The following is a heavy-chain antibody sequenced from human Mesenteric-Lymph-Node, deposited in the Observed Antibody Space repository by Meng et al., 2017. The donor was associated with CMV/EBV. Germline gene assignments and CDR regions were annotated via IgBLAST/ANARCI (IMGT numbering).Heavy chain of an antibody. Sequence: GGLLRPSCAASGFIFSDYAMNWVRQAPGKGLEWVPFISTSSTYIYYADSMRGRFTISRDNTKNSLYLQMISLRAEGTAVYYCARDSLYYDDSTQLGDYWGQGTLVTVSS. V-gene: IGHV3-21*01. J-gene: IGHJ4*02. CDR3: ARDSLYYDDSTQLGDY. CDR1: GFIFSDYA. CDR2: ISTSSTYI. D-gene: IGHD3-22*01.